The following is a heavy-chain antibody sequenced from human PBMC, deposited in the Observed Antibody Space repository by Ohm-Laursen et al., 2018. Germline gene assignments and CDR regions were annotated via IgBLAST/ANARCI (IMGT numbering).Heavy chain of an antibody. Sequence: SDTLSLTCAVYGGSFRGYYWSWIRQPPGKGLEWIGEINHSGSTNYNPSLKSRVTISVDTSKNQFSLKLSSVTAADTAVYYCASVWELLQDYAFDIWGQGTMVTVSS. V-gene: IGHV4-34*01. CDR3: ASVWELLQDYAFDI. CDR2: INHSGST. CDR1: GGSFRGYY. J-gene: IGHJ3*02. D-gene: IGHD1-26*01.